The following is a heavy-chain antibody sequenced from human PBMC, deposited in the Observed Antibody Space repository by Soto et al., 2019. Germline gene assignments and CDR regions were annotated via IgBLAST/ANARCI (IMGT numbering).Heavy chain of an antibody. D-gene: IGHD6-13*01. CDR2: ISPLFSTT. CDR3: AASSSVAAAGYFNF. J-gene: IGHJ4*02. CDR1: GDLFNNYA. Sequence: QVQLVQSGAEVKEPGSSVKVSCKATGDLFNNYAFNWVRQAPGQGLEWMGRISPLFSTTNYAQKFQGRVTIGADELTTIVDLEVSSLESEATAMYYCAASSSVAAAGYFNFWGQGTLVTVSP. V-gene: IGHV1-69*01.